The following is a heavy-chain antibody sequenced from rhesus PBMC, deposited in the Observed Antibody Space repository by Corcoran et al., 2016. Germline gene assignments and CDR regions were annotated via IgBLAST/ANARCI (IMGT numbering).Heavy chain of an antibody. CDR3: AKGWDTVTTIDY. D-gene: IGHD4-23*01. J-gene: IGHJ4*01. CDR2: INSGGGSP. V-gene: IGHV3S5*01. Sequence: EVQLVETGGGLVQPGGSLKLSCAASGFTFSSYGMSWVRQAPGKGLGWVSAINSGGGSPYDADSGKGRFTISRDNSKNTLSLQMNSLRAEDTAVYYCAKGWDTVTTIDYWGQGVLVTVSS. CDR1: GFTFSSYG.